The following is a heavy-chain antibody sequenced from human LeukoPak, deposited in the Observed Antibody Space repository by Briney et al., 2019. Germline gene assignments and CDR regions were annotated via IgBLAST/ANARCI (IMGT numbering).Heavy chain of an antibody. D-gene: IGHD3-10*01. CDR2: ISYDGSNK. Sequence: GGSLRLSCAASGFTFSSYGMHWVRQAPGKGLEWVAVISYDGSNKYYADSVKGRFTISRDNSKNTLYLKMNSLRAEDTAVYYCAKERRRTMDYGGQGTVVTVSS. CDR1: GFTFSSYG. V-gene: IGHV3-30*18. CDR3: AKERRRTMDY. J-gene: IGHJ4*02.